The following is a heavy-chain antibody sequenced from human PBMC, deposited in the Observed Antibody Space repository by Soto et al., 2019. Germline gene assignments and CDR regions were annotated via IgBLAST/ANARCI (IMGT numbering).Heavy chain of an antibody. CDR3: AKGSSYSTSSHFDL. CDR1: GFTFDDYA. D-gene: IGHD2-2*01. J-gene: IGHJ4*02. V-gene: IGHV3-9*01. CDR2: ITWNSGNI. Sequence: EVPLVESGGGLIQPGRSLRLSCAASGFTFDDYAMHWVRQVPEKGLEWVSGITWNSGNIGYADSVKGRFTISRDNAKNSLYLQMNSLSTEDTALYYCAKGSSYSTSSHFDLWGQGTLVTVSS.